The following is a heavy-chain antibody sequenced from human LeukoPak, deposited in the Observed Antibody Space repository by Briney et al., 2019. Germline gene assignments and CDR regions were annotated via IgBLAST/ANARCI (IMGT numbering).Heavy chain of an antibody. Sequence: PSQTLSLTCGVSGGSISSGGYSWSWIRQPPGKGLEWIGYIYHSGSTYYNPSLKSRVTISVDRSKNQFSLKLSSVTAADTAVYYCAREFVGEVNWFDPWGQGTLVTVSS. CDR3: AREFVGEVNWFDP. D-gene: IGHD1-26*01. J-gene: IGHJ5*02. V-gene: IGHV4-30-2*01. CDR2: IYHSGST. CDR1: GGSISSGGYS.